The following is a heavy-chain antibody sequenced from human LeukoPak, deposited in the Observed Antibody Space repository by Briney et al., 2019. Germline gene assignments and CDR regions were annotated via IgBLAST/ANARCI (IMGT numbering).Heavy chain of an antibody. Sequence: ASVKVSCKASGGTFSSYAISCVRQAPGQGLEWMGGIIPIFGTANYAQKFQGRVTIAADESTSTAYMELSSLRSEDTAVYYCASADTAMVPFDYWGQGTLVTVSS. CDR1: GGTFSSYA. J-gene: IGHJ4*02. CDR3: ASADTAMVPFDY. D-gene: IGHD5-18*01. CDR2: IIPIFGTA. V-gene: IGHV1-69*13.